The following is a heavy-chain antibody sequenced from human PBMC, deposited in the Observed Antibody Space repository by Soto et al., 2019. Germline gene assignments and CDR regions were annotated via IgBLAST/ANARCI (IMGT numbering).Heavy chain of an antibody. D-gene: IGHD2-15*01. CDR3: AKRGGVVGGSEHPFFEY. J-gene: IGHJ4*02. V-gene: IGHV3-30*18. Sequence: PGGSLRLSCAASGFIFSNYGMHWVRQAPGKGLEWVALISFDGKNRNYADSVKGRFTIYRDNPKNTLYLEMNSLRPEDTAFYYCAKRGGVVGGSEHPFFEYWGQGTLVTV. CDR2: ISFDGKNR. CDR1: GFIFSNYG.